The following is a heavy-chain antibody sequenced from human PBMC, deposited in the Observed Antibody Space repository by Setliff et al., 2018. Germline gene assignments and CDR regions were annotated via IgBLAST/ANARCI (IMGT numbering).Heavy chain of an antibody. CDR2: ISSDGNIK. D-gene: IGHD3-22*01. CDR3: AREYYDSSGFSYGMDV. Sequence: GGSLRLSCAASGFSFSSYAMSWVRQVPGKGLEWVAVISSDGNIKFHAESVKGRFTISRDNSKNTQYLQMHSLRVEDTAVYYCAREYYDSSGFSYGMDVWGQGTTVTVSS. CDR1: GFSFSSYA. J-gene: IGHJ6*02. V-gene: IGHV3-30-3*01.